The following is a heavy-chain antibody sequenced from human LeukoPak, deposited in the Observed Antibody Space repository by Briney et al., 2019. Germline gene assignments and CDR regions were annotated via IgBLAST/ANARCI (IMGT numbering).Heavy chain of an antibody. CDR2: IYTSGST. D-gene: IGHD3-3*01. Sequence: SETLSLTCTVSGDSINSYYWSWIRQPAGKGLEWIGRIYTSGSTNYNPSHKSRVTMSVDTSKNQFSLKLSSVTAADTAAYYCARGDDFWSGWRYWGQGTLVSVSS. CDR1: GDSINSYY. V-gene: IGHV4-4*07. CDR3: ARGDDFWSGWRY. J-gene: IGHJ4*02.